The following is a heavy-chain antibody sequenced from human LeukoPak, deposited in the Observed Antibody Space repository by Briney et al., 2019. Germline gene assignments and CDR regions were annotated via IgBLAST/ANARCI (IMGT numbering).Heavy chain of an antibody. CDR3: ARARNNYDSSGYSALDY. CDR2: ISYDGSSK. CDR1: GFTFSTYG. V-gene: IGHV3-30*03. D-gene: IGHD3-22*01. J-gene: IGHJ4*02. Sequence: GRSLRLSCAASGFTFSTYGMHWVRQAPGKGLEWVAIISYDGSSKYYADSVKGRFTISRDNSKNTLYLQMNSLRAEDTAVYYCARARNNYDSSGYSALDYWGQGTLVTVSS.